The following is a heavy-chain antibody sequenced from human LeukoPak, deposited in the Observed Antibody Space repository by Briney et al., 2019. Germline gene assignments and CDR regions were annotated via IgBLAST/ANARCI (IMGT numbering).Heavy chain of an antibody. CDR3: AKDLHSGASCY. V-gene: IGHV3-30*02. CDR1: GFTFSDYY. CDR2: IENDGSAK. Sequence: GGSLRLSCAASGFTFSDYYMTWIRQAPGKGLEWVAFIENDGSAKHLADSVKGRFTISRDNPQNMLYLQMDSLRGEDTALYYCAKDLHSGASCYWGQGAQVTVSS. J-gene: IGHJ4*02. D-gene: IGHD6-6*01.